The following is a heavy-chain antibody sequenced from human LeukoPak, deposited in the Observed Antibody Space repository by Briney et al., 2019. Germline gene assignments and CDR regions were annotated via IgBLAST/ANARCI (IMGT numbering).Heavy chain of an antibody. V-gene: IGHV3-49*04. CDR2: IRSKTYGGAT. CDR1: GFSFNDYG. D-gene: IGHD3-3*01. CDR3: TRDRPYDFWPGPQFYYMDV. J-gene: IGHJ6*03. Sequence: GRSLRLSCAVSGFSFNDYGISWVRQAPGKGLEWVGFIRSKTYGGATEYSVTGRGRFTISRDDSKSTAYLQMNRLKTDDTAVYYCTRDRPYDFWPGPQFYYMDVWGKGTTVAVSS.